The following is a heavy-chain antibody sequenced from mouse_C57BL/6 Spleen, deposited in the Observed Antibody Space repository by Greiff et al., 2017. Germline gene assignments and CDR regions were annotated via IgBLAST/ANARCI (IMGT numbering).Heavy chain of an antibody. D-gene: IGHD1-1*01. V-gene: IGHV1-81*01. Sequence: VQLQQSGAELARPGASVKLSCKASGYTFTSYGISWVKQRTGQGLEWIGEIYPRSGNTYYNEKFKGKATLTADKSSSTAYMELRSLTSEDSAVYFCARLDTTVVENYAMDYWGQGTSVTVSS. CDR2: IYPRSGNT. J-gene: IGHJ4*01. CDR1: GYTFTSYG. CDR3: ARLDTTVVENYAMDY.